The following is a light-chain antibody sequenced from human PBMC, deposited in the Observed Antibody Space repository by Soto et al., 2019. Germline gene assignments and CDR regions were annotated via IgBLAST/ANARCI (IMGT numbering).Light chain of an antibody. V-gene: IGLV2-8*01. CDR1: SSDVGGYNF. J-gene: IGLJ1*01. CDR2: EVS. CDR3: SSYAGGNTYV. Sequence: QSALTQPPCASGSPGQSVTISCTGTSSDVGGYNFVSWYQQHPGKAPKLMIYEVSKRPSGVPDRFSGSKSADTASLTVSGPQAEDEADYYCSSYAGGNTYVFGTGTKVTVL.